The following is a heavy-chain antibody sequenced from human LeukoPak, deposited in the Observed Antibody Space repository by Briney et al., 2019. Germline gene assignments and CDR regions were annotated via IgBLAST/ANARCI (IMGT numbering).Heavy chain of an antibody. D-gene: IGHD4-11*01. CDR2: IDINTGNP. CDR1: GYTFIRYA. J-gene: IGHJ4*02. V-gene: IGHV7-4-1*02. CDR3: ARDVTTASFDY. Sequence: GASVKVSCKASGYTFIRYAINWVRQAPGQGLEWMGWIDINTGNPTYAQGFTGRFVFSLDTSVTTAYLEISTLKAEDTAIYYCARDVTTASFDYWGQGTPVTVSS.